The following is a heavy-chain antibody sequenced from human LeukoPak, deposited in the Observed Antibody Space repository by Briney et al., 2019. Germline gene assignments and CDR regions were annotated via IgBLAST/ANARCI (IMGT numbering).Heavy chain of an antibody. CDR3: ARVDYPGAFDI. J-gene: IGHJ3*02. CDR2: ISSSGSTI. D-gene: IGHD3/OR15-3a*01. CDR1: GFTFSSYE. V-gene: IGHV3-48*03. Sequence: GGSLRLSCAASGFTFSSYEMNWVRQAPGKGLEWVPYISSSGSTIYYADSVKGRFTISRDNAKNSLYLQMNSLRAEDTAVYYCARVDYPGAFDIWGQGTMVTVSS.